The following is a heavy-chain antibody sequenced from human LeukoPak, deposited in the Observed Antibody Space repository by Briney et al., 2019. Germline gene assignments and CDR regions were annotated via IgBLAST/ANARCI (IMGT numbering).Heavy chain of an antibody. V-gene: IGHV3-74*01. Sequence: HAGGPLRLSCAASGFTFNSYWMHWVRHAPGKGLVWVSRINGDGSSTIYADSVEGRFTISRDTAKNTLYLQMNSLRAEDTAVYYCARGSGSYFWGQGTLVTVSS. D-gene: IGHD3-10*01. CDR1: GFTFNSYW. CDR2: INGDGSST. CDR3: ARGSGSYF. J-gene: IGHJ4*02.